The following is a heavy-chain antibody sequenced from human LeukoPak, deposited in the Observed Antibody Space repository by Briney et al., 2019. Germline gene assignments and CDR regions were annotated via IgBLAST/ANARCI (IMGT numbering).Heavy chain of an antibody. Sequence: ASMKVSCKASGYTFTGYYMHWVRQAPGQGLEWMGWINPNSGGTNYAQKFQGRVTMTRDTSISTAYMELSRLRSDDTAVYYCARSVRRIGAAAGTTPDYWGQGTLVTVSS. CDR2: INPNSGGT. CDR3: ARSVRRIGAAAGTTPDY. J-gene: IGHJ4*02. D-gene: IGHD6-13*01. V-gene: IGHV1-2*02. CDR1: GYTFTGYY.